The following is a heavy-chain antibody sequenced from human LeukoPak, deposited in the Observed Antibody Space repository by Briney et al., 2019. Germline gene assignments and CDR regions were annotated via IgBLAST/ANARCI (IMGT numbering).Heavy chain of an antibody. CDR2: ISDSGRAT. Sequence: GGSLRLSCASSGFLFSEYAMSWGRQDPGKGLEWVSGISDSGRATYYADSVEGQYTISRDNSKNRVSLQMNSLTAEDTAVYFCARHDSFIPYWGQGTPVTVSP. J-gene: IGHJ4*02. CDR3: ARHDSFIPY. V-gene: IGHV3-23*01. CDR1: GFLFSEYA. D-gene: IGHD5-18*01.